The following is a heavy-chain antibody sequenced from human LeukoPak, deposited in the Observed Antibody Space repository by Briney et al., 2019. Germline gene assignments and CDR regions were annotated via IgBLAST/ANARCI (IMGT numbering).Heavy chain of an antibody. CDR3: ARDPYSGDYGAYHYYYMDV. D-gene: IGHD1-26*01. CDR1: GFTFSSYN. Sequence: GGSLRLSCAASGFTFSSYNMNWVRQAPGKGLEWVSSITSSSSYIYYADSVKGRFTISRDNAKNSLYLQMDSLRVEDTAEYYCARDPYSGDYGAYHYYYMDVWGKGTTVTVSS. J-gene: IGHJ6*03. V-gene: IGHV3-21*06. CDR2: ITSSSSYI.